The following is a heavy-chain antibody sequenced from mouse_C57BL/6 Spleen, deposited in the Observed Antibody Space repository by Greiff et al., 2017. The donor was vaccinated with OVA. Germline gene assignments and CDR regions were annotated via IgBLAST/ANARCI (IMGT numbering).Heavy chain of an antibody. D-gene: IGHD1-1*01. CDR1: GFTFSSYT. Sequence: EVKLVESGGGLVKPGGSLKLSCAASGFTFSSYTMSWVRQTPEKRLEWVATISGGGGNTYYPDSVKGRFTISIDNAKNTLYLQMSSLRSEDTALYYCARRNGSSYEGFAYWGQGTLVTVSA. V-gene: IGHV5-9*01. CDR3: ARRNGSSYEGFAY. J-gene: IGHJ3*01. CDR2: ISGGGGNT.